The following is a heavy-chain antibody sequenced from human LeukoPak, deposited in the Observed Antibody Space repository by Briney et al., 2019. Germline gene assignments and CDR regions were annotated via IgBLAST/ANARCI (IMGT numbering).Heavy chain of an antibody. CDR2: IKQDESEK. CDR1: GFTFSSYW. CDR3: ARDPGIPAAGTVGYFDY. Sequence: GGSLRLSCTASGFTFSSYWMSWVRQAPGKGLEWVANIKQDESEKFYVDSVKGRFTISRDNAKNSLHLQMNSLRAEDTAVYYCARDPGIPAAGTVGYFDYWGRGTLVTVSS. D-gene: IGHD6-13*01. V-gene: IGHV3-7*01. J-gene: IGHJ4*02.